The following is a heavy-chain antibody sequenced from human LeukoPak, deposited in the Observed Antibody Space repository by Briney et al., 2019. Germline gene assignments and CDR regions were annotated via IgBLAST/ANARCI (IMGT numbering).Heavy chain of an antibody. J-gene: IGHJ4*02. D-gene: IGHD3-22*01. CDR2: IYHSGST. CDR3: AKIYDSSAFDY. V-gene: IGHV4-38-2*01. Sequence: SETLSLTCAVSGYSISSGYYWGWIRQPPGKGLEWIGSIYHSGSTYYNPSLKGRVTISVDTSKNQFSLKLSSVTAADTAVYYCAKIYDSSAFDYWGQGTLVTVSS. CDR1: GYSISSGYY.